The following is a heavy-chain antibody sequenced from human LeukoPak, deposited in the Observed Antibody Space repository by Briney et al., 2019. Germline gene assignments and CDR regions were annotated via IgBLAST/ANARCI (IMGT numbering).Heavy chain of an antibody. CDR3: GAQHQLVNTFDI. V-gene: IGHV4-59*01. D-gene: IGHD6-13*01. J-gene: IGHJ3*02. Sequence: PSETLSLTCTGSSGSIRNYYWSWIRQPPGKGLEWIGYIHYTGTTNYNPSLKSRVTLSLDTSKNQLSLKLNSVTAADAAVYYCGAQHQLVNTFDIWGQGTIISVSS. CDR1: SGSIRNYY. CDR2: IHYTGTT.